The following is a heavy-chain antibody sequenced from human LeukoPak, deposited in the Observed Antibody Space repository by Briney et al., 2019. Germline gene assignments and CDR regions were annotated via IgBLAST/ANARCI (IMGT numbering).Heavy chain of an antibody. D-gene: IGHD3-3*01. CDR3: TTETYDFWSGYYFRHGAFDI. Sequence: GGSLRLSCAASGFTFSNAWMSWVRQAPGKGLEWVGRIKSKTDGGTTDYAAPVKGRFTISRDDSKNTLYLQMNSLKTEDTAVYYCTTETYDFWSGYYFRHGAFDIWGQGTMVTVSS. V-gene: IGHV3-15*01. CDR2: IKSKTDGGTT. J-gene: IGHJ3*02. CDR1: GFTFSNAW.